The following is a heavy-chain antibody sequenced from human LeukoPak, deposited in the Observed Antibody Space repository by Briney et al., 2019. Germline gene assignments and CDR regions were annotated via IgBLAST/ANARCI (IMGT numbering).Heavy chain of an antibody. D-gene: IGHD1-26*01. CDR3: AKGVGTSYHYHMDV. Sequence: GGSLRLSCAASGFTFDEYAMHWVRQPPGKGLEWVSGISWNSYDIGYADSVKGRFTISRDDAKNSLYLQMNSLRAEDMALYYCAKGVGTSYHYHMDVWGKGTTVIVSS. CDR1: GFTFDEYA. J-gene: IGHJ6*03. CDR2: ISWNSYDI. V-gene: IGHV3-9*03.